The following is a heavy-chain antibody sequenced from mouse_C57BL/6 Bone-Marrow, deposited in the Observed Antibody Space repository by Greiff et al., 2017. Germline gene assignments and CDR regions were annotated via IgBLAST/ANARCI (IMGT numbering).Heavy chain of an antibody. CDR3: ARGGYGSSYYFDY. J-gene: IGHJ2*01. V-gene: IGHV1-78*01. CDR1: GYTFTDHT. CDR2: IYPRDGST. Sequence: VQLQQSDAELVKPGASVKISCKVSGYTFTDHTIHWMKQRPEQGLEWIGYIYPRDGSTKYNEKFKGKATLTADKSSSTAYMQLNSLTSADSAVYFCARGGYGSSYYFDYWGQGTTLTVSS. D-gene: IGHD1-1*01.